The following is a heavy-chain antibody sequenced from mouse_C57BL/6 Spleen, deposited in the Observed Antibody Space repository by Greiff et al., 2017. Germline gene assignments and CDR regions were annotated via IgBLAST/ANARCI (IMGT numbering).Heavy chain of an antibody. V-gene: IGHV1-26*01. Sequence: VQLQQSGPELVKPGASVKISCKASGYTFTDYYMNWVKQSHGKSLEWIGDINPNNGGTSYNQKFKGKATLTVDKSSSTAYMELRSLTSEDSAVYYCARNYDTWFAYWGQGTLVTVSA. J-gene: IGHJ3*01. CDR2: INPNNGGT. CDR3: ARNYDTWFAY. CDR1: GYTFTDYY. D-gene: IGHD2-4*01.